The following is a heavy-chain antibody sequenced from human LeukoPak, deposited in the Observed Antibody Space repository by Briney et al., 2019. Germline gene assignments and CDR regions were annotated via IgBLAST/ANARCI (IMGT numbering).Heavy chain of an antibody. D-gene: IGHD4/OR15-4a*01. V-gene: IGHV4-61*02. CDR1: GGSISSGSYS. CDR3: ASESRVRLDY. Sequence: SETLSLTCTVSGGSISSGSYSWNWIRQPAGKGLEWIGRMYSSGTTNYNPSLKSRVTISVDTSKNQFSLKLSSVTAADTAVYYCASESRVRLDYWGQGTLVTVSS. J-gene: IGHJ4*02. CDR2: MYSSGTT.